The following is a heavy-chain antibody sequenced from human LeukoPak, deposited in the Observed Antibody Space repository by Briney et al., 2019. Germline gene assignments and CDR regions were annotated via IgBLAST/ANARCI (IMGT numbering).Heavy chain of an antibody. D-gene: IGHD1-20*01. J-gene: IGHJ4*02. V-gene: IGHV3-23*01. Sequence: PGGSLRLACAASGSTFNYYAMSWVRQAPGKGLEWVSSISGSGGTTYCADSVKGRFSISRDNSKNTLYLQMNRLRAEDTAVYYCAKAVGITGTAFGVDYWGQGTLVTVSS. CDR2: ISGSGGTT. CDR3: AKAVGITGTAFGVDY. CDR1: GSTFNYYA.